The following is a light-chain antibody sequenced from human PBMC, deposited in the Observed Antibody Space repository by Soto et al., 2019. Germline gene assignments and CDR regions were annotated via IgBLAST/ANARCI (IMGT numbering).Light chain of an antibody. CDR1: QSISSY. Sequence: DIQMTQSPSSLSASVGDRVTITCRASQSISSYLNWYQQKPGKAPNLLIYSASKLHSGVPSRFSGSGSGTDFTLIISSLQPEDFATYYCQQLSSNPLTFGGGTKVDIK. CDR3: QQLSSNPLT. V-gene: IGKV1-39*01. J-gene: IGKJ4*01. CDR2: SAS.